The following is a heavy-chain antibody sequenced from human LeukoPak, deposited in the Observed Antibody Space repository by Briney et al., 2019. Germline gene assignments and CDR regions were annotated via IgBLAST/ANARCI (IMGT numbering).Heavy chain of an antibody. CDR2: IIPIFGTA. V-gene: IGHV1-69*01. D-gene: IGHD2/OR15-2a*01. CDR3: ARVILPPPYYFDY. Sequence: SVKVSCKPSGGTFTNYAISWVRQAPGQGLEWMGGIIPIFGTANYAQKFQGRVTITADESTSTAYMELSSLRSEDTAVYYCARVILPPPYYFDYWGQGTLVTVSS. CDR1: GGTFTNYA. J-gene: IGHJ4*02.